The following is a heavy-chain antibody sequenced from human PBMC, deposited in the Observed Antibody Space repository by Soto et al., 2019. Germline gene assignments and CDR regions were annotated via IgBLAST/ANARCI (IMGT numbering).Heavy chain of an antibody. CDR3: AKGATGLSYVIIDY. CDR1: GFTFSSYT. V-gene: IGHV3-23*01. CDR2: ISGSGGST. J-gene: IGHJ4*02. Sequence: LRLSCAASGFTFSSYTMSWVRQAPGKGLEWVSAISGSGGSTYYANSVKGRFTISRDSSKNTLYLQMNSLRAEDTAVYYCAKGATGLSYVIIDYWGQGTLVTVSS. D-gene: IGHD5-18*01.